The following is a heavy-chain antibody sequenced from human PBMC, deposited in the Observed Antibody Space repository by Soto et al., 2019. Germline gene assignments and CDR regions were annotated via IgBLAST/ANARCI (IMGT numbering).Heavy chain of an antibody. V-gene: IGHV3-74*01. CDR1: GFTFNNYW. CDR3: ARDRIAGSGSCDN. D-gene: IGHD3-10*01. J-gene: IGHJ4*02. Sequence: GGSLRLSCAASGFTFNNYWMHWVRQAPGKGLVWVSRIKTDGSSPNYADSVEGRFTISSDNAKNTLYLQMNSLRVEDTAVYYCARDRIAGSGSCDNWGQGTLVTVSS. CDR2: IKTDGSSP.